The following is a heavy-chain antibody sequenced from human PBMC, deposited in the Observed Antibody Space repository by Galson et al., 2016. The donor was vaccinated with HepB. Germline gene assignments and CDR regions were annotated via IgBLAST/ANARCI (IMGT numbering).Heavy chain of an antibody. Sequence: SLRLSCAASEFTASSNYLSWLRQAPGKGLEWVSAIYSGGRTHYADAVKGRFTISRDNSKNTVYLEMKSLRAEDTAVYYCARALSGWDVFDYRGQGTLGIVSS. D-gene: IGHD6-19*01. CDR2: IYSGGRT. J-gene: IGHJ4*02. V-gene: IGHV3-53*01. CDR3: ARALSGWDVFDY. CDR1: EFTASSNY.